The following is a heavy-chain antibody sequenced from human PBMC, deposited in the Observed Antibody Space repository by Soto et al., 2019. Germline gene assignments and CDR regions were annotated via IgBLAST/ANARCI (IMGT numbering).Heavy chain of an antibody. CDR1: GGTFSSYA. Sequence: QVQLVQSGAEVKKPGSSVKVSCKASGGTFSSYAISWVRQAPGQGLEWMGGIIPIFGTANYAQKFQGRVTIXXDXSXXTAYMELSSLRSEDTAVYYCASREGIAAREPLFDYWGQGTLVTVSS. CDR3: ASREGIAAREPLFDY. CDR2: IIPIFGTA. J-gene: IGHJ4*02. V-gene: IGHV1-69*12. D-gene: IGHD6-6*01.